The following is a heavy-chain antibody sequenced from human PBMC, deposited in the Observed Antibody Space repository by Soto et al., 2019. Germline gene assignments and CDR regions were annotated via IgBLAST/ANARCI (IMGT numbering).Heavy chain of an antibody. J-gene: IGHJ6*02. Sequence: EVQLVESGGGLVQPGGSLRLSCAASGFTFSSYWMSWVRQAPGKGLEWVANIKQDGSEKYYVDSVKGRFTISRDNAKNSLYLQMNGLRAEDTAVDYCARDSGSYTRGFYYYGMDVWGQGTTVTVSS. D-gene: IGHD1-26*01. CDR2: IKQDGSEK. CDR3: ARDSGSYTRGFYYYGMDV. V-gene: IGHV3-7*01. CDR1: GFTFSSYW.